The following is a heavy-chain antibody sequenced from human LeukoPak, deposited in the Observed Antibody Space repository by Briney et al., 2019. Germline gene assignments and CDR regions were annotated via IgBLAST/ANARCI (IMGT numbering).Heavy chain of an antibody. J-gene: IGHJ4*02. V-gene: IGHV1-2*02. D-gene: IGHD2-21*02. CDR2: INPNSGGT. CDR3: ARENEVVTAILVVLDY. Sequence: ASVKVSCKASGYTFTGYYMHWVRQAPGQGLEWMGWINPNSGGTNYAQKFQGRVTMTRDTSISTVYMELSSLRSEDTAVYYCARENEVVTAILVVLDYWGQGTLVTVSS. CDR1: GYTFTGYY.